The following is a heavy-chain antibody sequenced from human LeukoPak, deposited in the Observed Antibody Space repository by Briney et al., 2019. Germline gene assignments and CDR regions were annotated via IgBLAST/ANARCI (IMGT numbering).Heavy chain of an antibody. V-gene: IGHV3-30*18. J-gene: IGHJ4*02. Sequence: SGGSLRLSCAVSGFNFRDHWMDWVRQAPGKGLEWVAVISYDGSNKYYADSVKGRFTISRDNSKNTLYLQMNSLRAEDTAVYYCAEDLSDLRYFDWLLGHFDYWGQGTLVTVSS. CDR3: AEDLSDLRYFDWLLGHFDY. CDR1: GFNFRDHW. CDR2: ISYDGSNK. D-gene: IGHD3-9*01.